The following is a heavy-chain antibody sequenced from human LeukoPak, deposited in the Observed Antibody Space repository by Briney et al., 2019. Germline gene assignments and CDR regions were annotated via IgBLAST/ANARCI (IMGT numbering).Heavy chain of an antibody. Sequence: GGSLRLSCAASGFTFSSYAMNWVRQAPGKGLEWVSTISNSGDRTYYADSVKGRFTISRDNSKNTLYLQMNSLRAEDTALYYCARELSPVVKYYFEYWGQGTLVTVSP. D-gene: IGHD3-22*01. CDR2: ISNSGDRT. CDR1: GFTFSSYA. V-gene: IGHV3-23*01. CDR3: ARELSPVVKYYFEY. J-gene: IGHJ4*02.